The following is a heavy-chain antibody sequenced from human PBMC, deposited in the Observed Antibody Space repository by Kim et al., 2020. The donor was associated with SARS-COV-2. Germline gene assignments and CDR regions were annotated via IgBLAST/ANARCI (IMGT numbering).Heavy chain of an antibody. D-gene: IGHD2-2*01. V-gene: IGHV3-23*01. CDR3: VKESRGASTGNSFDF. Sequence: GGSLRLSCAASGFTFSNYAMSWVRQGPGKGLEWISAISQSRQSTYYADSVRGRFTISRDNAKNTLSVQLSSLRDEDTALYYCVKESRGASTGNSFDFWGQGTLVIVSS. CDR1: GFTFSNYA. J-gene: IGHJ4*02. CDR2: ISQSRQST.